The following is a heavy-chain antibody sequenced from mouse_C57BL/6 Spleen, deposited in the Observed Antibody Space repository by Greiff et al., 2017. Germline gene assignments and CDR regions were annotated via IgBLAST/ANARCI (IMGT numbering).Heavy chain of an antibody. CDR2: ISYDGSN. D-gene: IGHD3-3*01. J-gene: IGHJ4*01. CDR1: GYSITSGYY. V-gene: IGHV3-6*01. Sequence: EVQLVESGPGLVKPSQSLSLTCSVTGYSITSGYYWNWIRQFPGNKLEWMGYISYDGSNNYNPSLKNRISITRDTSKNQFFLKLNSVTTEDTATYYCARGDRLYAMDYWGQGTSVTVSS. CDR3: ARGDRLYAMDY.